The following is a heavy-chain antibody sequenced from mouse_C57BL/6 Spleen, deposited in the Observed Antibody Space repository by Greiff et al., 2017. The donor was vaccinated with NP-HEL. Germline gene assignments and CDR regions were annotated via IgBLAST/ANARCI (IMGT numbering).Heavy chain of an antibody. D-gene: IGHD2-3*01. CDR3: AKASDGYYVEAMDY. J-gene: IGHJ4*01. V-gene: IGHV2-5*01. Sequence: VKLMESGPGLVQPSQSLSITCTVSGFSLTSYGVHWVRQSPGKGLEWLGVIWRGGSTDYNAAFMSRLSITKDNSKSQVFFKMNSLQADDTAIYYCAKASDGYYVEAMDYWGQGTSVTVSS. CDR1: GFSLTSYG. CDR2: IWRGGST.